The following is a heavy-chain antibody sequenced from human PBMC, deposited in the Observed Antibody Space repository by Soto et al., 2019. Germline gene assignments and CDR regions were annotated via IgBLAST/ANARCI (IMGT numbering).Heavy chain of an antibody. CDR1: GFTFSNFP. J-gene: IGHJ5*02. Sequence: EVQLLESGGGLVQPGGSLRLSCAASGFTFSNFPMTWVRQAPGKGLEWVSAIKISAVDTYYADSVKGRFSISRDNSKNMLYLQLNSLRADVTGIYFIAKDHSSAGLGPWGQGPVVTVSS. V-gene: IGHV3-23*01. CDR2: IKISAVDT. D-gene: IGHD3-16*01. CDR3: AKDHSSAGLGP.